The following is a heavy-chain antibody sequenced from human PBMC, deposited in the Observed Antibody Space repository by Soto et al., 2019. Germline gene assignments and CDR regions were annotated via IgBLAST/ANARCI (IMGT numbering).Heavy chain of an antibody. CDR2: IYFTGAT. CDR1: GGSISSGTSY. Sequence: PSETLSLTCNVSGGSISSGTSYWTWIRQHPGEGLEWIGHIYFTGATYFNPSLRSRLTMSVDTSKNQFSLKLTSVTAADTATYYCASIPRRGYSYGIDYWGQGTLVTVSS. CDR3: ASIPRRGYSYGIDY. D-gene: IGHD2-21*02. V-gene: IGHV4-31*03. J-gene: IGHJ4*02.